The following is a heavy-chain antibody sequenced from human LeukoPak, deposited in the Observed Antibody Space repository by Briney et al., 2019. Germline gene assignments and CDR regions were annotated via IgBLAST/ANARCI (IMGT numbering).Heavy chain of an antibody. Sequence: PGGSLRLSCAASGFTFSSYWMHWVRQAPGKGLVWVSRINNDGSRTNYADSVKGRFTISRDNAKNTLYLQMNSLRAEDTAVYYCAKYGIAAYYYYYYMDVWGKGTTVTISS. V-gene: IGHV3-74*01. CDR3: AKYGIAAYYYYYYMDV. CDR1: GFTFSSYW. D-gene: IGHD6-13*01. CDR2: INNDGSRT. J-gene: IGHJ6*03.